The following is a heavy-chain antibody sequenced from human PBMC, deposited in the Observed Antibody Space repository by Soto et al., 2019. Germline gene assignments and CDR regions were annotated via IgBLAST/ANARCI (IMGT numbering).Heavy chain of an antibody. D-gene: IGHD1-1*01. CDR3: ARGRYGDY. CDR2: ISAHNGNT. V-gene: IGHV1-18*01. J-gene: IGHJ4*02. CDR1: GYGFTTYG. Sequence: QVHLVQSGAEVKKPGASVKVSCKGSGYGFTTYGITWVRQAPGQGLEWMAWISAHNGNTNYAQKLQGRVTVTRDTYTSTAYMELRSLRSDDTAVYYCARGRYGDYGGQGALVTVSS.